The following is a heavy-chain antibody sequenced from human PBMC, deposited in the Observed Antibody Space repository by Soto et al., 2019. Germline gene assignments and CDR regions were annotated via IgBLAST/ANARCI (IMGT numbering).Heavy chain of an antibody. V-gene: IGHV3-33*01. Sequence: QVQLVESGGGVVQPGGSLRLSCAASGFTFNNYGMHWVRQAPGKGLEWVAVIWNDGSGNYYANSVKGRFTISRDNSKNTLYLQMSSLRVEDTAVYFCARRQISPPTRGAAAARGGMDVWGHGTMVTVSS. D-gene: IGHD6-13*01. CDR1: GFTFNNYG. CDR2: IWNDGSGN. CDR3: ARRQISPPTRGAAAARGGMDV. J-gene: IGHJ6*02.